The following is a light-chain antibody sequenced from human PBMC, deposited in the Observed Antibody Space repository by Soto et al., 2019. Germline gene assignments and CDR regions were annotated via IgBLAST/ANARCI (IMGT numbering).Light chain of an antibody. CDR1: QSISSY. CDR2: AAS. Sequence: DIQMTQSPSSLSASVGDRVTITCRASQSISSYLNWYQQKPGKAPKLLIYAASSLQSGVPPRFSGSGSWTDFTLTISSLQPEDFATYYCQQSYSTLGTFGQGTKVEIK. J-gene: IGKJ1*01. V-gene: IGKV1-39*01. CDR3: QQSYSTLGT.